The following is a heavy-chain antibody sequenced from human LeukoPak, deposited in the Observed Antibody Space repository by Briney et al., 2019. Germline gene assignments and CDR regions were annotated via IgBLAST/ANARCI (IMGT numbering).Heavy chain of an antibody. J-gene: IGHJ6*02. CDR1: GYTFTSYG. D-gene: IGHD6-6*01. Sequence: WASVKVSCKASGYTFTSYGISWVRQAPGQGLEWMGWISAYNGNTNYAQKFQGRVTLTTDTSTSTAYMELTSLRSDDAAVYYCARDTEYSSYGMDVWGQGTTVTVSS. CDR3: ARDTEYSSYGMDV. V-gene: IGHV1-18*01. CDR2: ISAYNGNT.